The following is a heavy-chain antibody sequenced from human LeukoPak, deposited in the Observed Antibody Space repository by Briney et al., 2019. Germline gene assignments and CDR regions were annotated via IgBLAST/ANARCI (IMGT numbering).Heavy chain of an antibody. J-gene: IGHJ4*02. V-gene: IGHV3-9*01. Sequence: GGSLRLSCAASGFTFDDYAMHWVRQAPGKGLEWVSGISWNSGSIGYADSVKGRFTISRDNSKNTLYLQMNSLRAEDTAVYYCASQGLHWGQGTLVTVSS. CDR1: GFTFDDYA. CDR3: ASQGLH. CDR2: ISWNSGSI.